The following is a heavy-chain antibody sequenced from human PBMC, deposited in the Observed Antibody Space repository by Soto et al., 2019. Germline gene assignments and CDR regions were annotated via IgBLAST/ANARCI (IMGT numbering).Heavy chain of an antibody. J-gene: IGHJ6*02. D-gene: IGHD1-26*01. V-gene: IGHV4-39*07. Sequence: SETLSLTCTVSGGSISSSSYYWGWIRQPPGKGLEWIGSIYYSGSTYYNPSLKSRVTISVDTSKNQFSLKLSSVTAADTAVYYCARSPRYSGSYYEYYYYGMDVWGQGTTVTVSS. CDR2: IYYSGST. CDR1: GGSISSSSYY. CDR3: ARSPRYSGSYYEYYYYGMDV.